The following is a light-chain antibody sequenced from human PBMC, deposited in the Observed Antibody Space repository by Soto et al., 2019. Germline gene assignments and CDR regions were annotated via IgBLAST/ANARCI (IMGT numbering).Light chain of an antibody. V-gene: IGKV4-1*01. J-gene: IGKJ1*01. Sequence: DIVMTQSPDSLTVSLGERATINCRSSQSVLYTSNNKNYLAWYQQKPGQPPQLLIYWASTRESGVPDRFSGSGSWTDFTLTISSLQAEDVAVYYCQQYYSTPRTFGQGTKVEI. CDR2: WAS. CDR3: QQYYSTPRT. CDR1: QSVLYTSNNKNY.